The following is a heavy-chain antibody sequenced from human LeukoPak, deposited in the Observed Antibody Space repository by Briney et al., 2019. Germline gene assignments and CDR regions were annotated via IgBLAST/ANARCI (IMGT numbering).Heavy chain of an antibody. CDR2: ISGSGGTT. J-gene: IGHJ5*02. V-gene: IGHV3-23*01. D-gene: IGHD2-2*01. Sequence: GGTLRLSCAASGFTFSSYGMSWVRQAPGKGLEWVSAISGSGGTTYYADSVKGRFTISRDNPKNTLHLQMNSLRAEDTAVYYCAAAIRYNWFDPWGQGTLVTVSS. CDR3: AAAIRYNWFDP. CDR1: GFTFSSYG.